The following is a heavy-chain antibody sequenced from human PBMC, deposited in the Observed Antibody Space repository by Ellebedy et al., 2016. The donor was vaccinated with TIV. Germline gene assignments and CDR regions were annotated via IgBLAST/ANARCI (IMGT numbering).Heavy chain of an antibody. Sequence: GESLKISCAASGFTFDESAMHWVRQAPGQGLEWVAVVAAEGGAKFYADSVKGQFTISRDNAKETVDLQMNGLTPDDTAMYYFARELGHDNWYFDLWGRGILVTVSS. V-gene: IGHV3-30*03. CDR2: VAAEGGAK. CDR1: GFTFDESA. D-gene: IGHD1-1*01. CDR3: ARELGHDNWYFDL. J-gene: IGHJ2*01.